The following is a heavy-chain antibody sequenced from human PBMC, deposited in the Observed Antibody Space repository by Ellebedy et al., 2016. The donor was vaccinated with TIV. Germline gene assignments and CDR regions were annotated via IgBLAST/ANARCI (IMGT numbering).Heavy chain of an antibody. Sequence: GGSLRLSCKGSGYRLTSYWIGWVRQMPGKGLEWMGVIYPGDSDTRYSPSFQGQVTISADKSISTAYLQWSSLKASDTAMYYCAIGTYYYDSSGYPYDYFDYWGQGTLVTVSS. CDR3: AIGTYYYDSSGYPYDYFDY. D-gene: IGHD3-22*01. J-gene: IGHJ4*02. CDR2: IYPGDSDT. V-gene: IGHV5-51*01. CDR1: GYRLTSYW.